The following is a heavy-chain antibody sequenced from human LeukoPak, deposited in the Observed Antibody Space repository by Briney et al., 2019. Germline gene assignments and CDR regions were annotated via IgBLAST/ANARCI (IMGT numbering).Heavy chain of an antibody. CDR3: ARGNSSSWYYYYMDV. CDR1: GGSFSGYY. CDR2: INHSGST. Sequence: QVQLQQWGAGLLKPSETLSLTCAVYGGSFSGYYWSWIRQPPGKVLEWIGEINHSGSTNYNPSLKSRVTISVDTSKNQFSLKLSSVTAADTAVYYCARGNSSSWYYYYMDVWGKGTTVTVSS. V-gene: IGHV4-34*01. J-gene: IGHJ6*03. D-gene: IGHD6-13*01.